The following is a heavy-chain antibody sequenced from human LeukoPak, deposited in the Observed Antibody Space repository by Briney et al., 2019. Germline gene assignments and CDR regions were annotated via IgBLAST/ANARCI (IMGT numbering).Heavy chain of an antibody. CDR3: ARDPSYGPGKAGFDP. D-gene: IGHD3-10*01. CDR2: IKQDGSEK. V-gene: IGHV3-7*01. Sequence: GGSLRLSCAASGFTFSSYWMSWVRQAPGKGLEWVANIKQDGSEKYYVDSVKGRFTISRDNAKNSLYLQMNSLRAEDTAVYYCARDPSYGPGKAGFDPWGQGTLVTVSS. CDR1: GFTFSSYW. J-gene: IGHJ5*02.